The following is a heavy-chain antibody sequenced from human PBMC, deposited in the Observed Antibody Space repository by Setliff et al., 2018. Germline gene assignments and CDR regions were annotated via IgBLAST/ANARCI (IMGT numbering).Heavy chain of an antibody. CDR2: MYHNGVT. CDR3: AYGDYSSSSIDF. Sequence: SETLSLTCDVSGVSISSPKWWTWVRQSPGRGPEWIGEMYHNGVTYYKPSLWGRITISVDKSKNQFSLRLTSVTAADTAVYFCAYGDYSSSSIDFWGQGTLVTVSS. CDR1: GVSISSPKW. D-gene: IGHD6-6*01. J-gene: IGHJ4*02. V-gene: IGHV4-4*02.